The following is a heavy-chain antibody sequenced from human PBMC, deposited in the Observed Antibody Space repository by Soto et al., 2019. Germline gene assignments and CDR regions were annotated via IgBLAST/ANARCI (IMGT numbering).Heavy chain of an antibody. J-gene: IGHJ5*02. CDR1: GGSISSYY. Sequence: QVQLQESGPGLVKPSETLSLTCTVSGGSISSYYWSWIRQPPGKGLEWIGYIYYSGSTNYNPSLKSRVTIPVDTSKNQFSLKLSSVTAADTAVYYCAREAEDYYGSGSYYNWFDPWGQGTLVTVSS. V-gene: IGHV4-59*01. D-gene: IGHD3-10*01. CDR2: IYYSGST. CDR3: AREAEDYYGSGSYYNWFDP.